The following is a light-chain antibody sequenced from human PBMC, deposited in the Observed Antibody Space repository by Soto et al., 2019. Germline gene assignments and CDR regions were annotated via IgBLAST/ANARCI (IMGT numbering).Light chain of an antibody. CDR3: SSYTTTSTVV. CDR2: EVS. V-gene: IGLV2-14*01. J-gene: IGLJ2*01. CDR1: SSDIGGHKN. Sequence: QSALTQPASVSGSPGQSITVSCTGTSSDIGGHKNVSWYQQHPGKVPKLIIYEVSNRPSGVSNRCSGSKSGNTASLTVSGLQAEDEADYYCSSYTTTSTVVFGGGTKLTVL.